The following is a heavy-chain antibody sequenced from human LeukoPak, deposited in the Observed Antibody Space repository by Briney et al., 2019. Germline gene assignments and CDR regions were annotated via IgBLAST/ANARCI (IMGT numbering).Heavy chain of an antibody. D-gene: IGHD6-19*01. J-gene: IGHJ4*02. CDR1: GFTVSSNY. Sequence: GGSLRLSCAASGFTVSSNYMSWVRQAPGKGLEWVSVIYSGGSTYYADSVKGRFTISRDNSKNTLYLQMNSLRAEDTAVYYCAARSRGGWSGLGYWGQGTLVTVSS. V-gene: IGHV3-66*01. CDR2: IYSGGST. CDR3: AARSRGGWSGLGY.